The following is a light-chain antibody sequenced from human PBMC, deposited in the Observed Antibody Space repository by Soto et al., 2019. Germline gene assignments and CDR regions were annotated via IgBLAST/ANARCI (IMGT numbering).Light chain of an antibody. CDR1: TGPVTIGNY. J-gene: IGLJ2*01. V-gene: IGLV7-43*01. Sequence: QAVVTQEPSLSVSPGGPVTLTCASSTGPVTIGNYPNWFQQKPGQAPRALIYNTFHKHSWTPARFSGSLLGGKAALTLSGVQPEDESDYYCLIYYGGVVVFGGGTKLTVL. CDR2: NTF. CDR3: LIYYGGVVV.